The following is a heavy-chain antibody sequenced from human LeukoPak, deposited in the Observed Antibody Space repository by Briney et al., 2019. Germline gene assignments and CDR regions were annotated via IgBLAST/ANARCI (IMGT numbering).Heavy chain of an antibody. CDR2: ISSSSSYI. Sequence: GGSLRLSCAASGFTFSSYSTNWVRQAPGKGLEWVSSISSSSSYIYYADSVKGRFTISRDNAKNSLYLQMNSLRAEDTAVYYCARDYYYDSSGYYYALSFNWFDPWGQGTLVTVSS. J-gene: IGHJ5*02. D-gene: IGHD3-22*01. V-gene: IGHV3-21*01. CDR3: ARDYYYDSSGYYYALSFNWFDP. CDR1: GFTFSSYS.